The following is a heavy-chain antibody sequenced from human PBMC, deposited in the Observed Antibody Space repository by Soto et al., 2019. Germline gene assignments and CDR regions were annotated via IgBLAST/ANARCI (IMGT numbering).Heavy chain of an antibody. CDR3: AKSAGYSYGAYYGMDV. CDR1: GFTFSSYA. D-gene: IGHD5-18*01. CDR2: ISGSGGST. J-gene: IGHJ6*02. V-gene: IGHV3-23*01. Sequence: LRLSCAASGFTFSSYAMSWVRQAPGKGLEWVSAISGSGGSTYYADSVKGRFTISRDNSKNTLYLQMNSLRAEDTAVYYCAKSAGYSYGAYYGMDVWGQGTTVTVSS.